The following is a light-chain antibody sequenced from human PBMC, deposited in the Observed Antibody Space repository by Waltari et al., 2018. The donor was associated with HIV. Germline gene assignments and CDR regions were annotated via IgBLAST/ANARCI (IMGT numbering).Light chain of an antibody. J-gene: IGLJ3*02. CDR3: QTWGTGMV. Sequence: CTLSSGHSNYAIAWHQQQPEQGPRYLMKLNSDGSHYKGDGIPDRFSGSSSGAERYLTISSLQSEDEADYYCQTWGTGMVFGGGTKLTVL. V-gene: IGLV4-69*01. CDR2: LNSDGSH. CDR1: SGHSNYA.